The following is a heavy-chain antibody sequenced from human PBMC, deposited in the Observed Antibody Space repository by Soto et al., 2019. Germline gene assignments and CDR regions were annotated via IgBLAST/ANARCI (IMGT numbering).Heavy chain of an antibody. CDR1: GFTFNTYG. CDR2: ISYDGSEK. Sequence: PGVSLRLSCAASGFTFNTYGMHWVRQAPGKVLEWVAVISYDGSEKYYVDSVKGRFTISKDNSKNTLYLQMNSLRPEDTAVYYCAKSPNFYCSSNNCYKYYCDHWGQG. V-gene: IGHV3-30*18. CDR3: AKSPNFYCSSNNCYKYYCDH. J-gene: IGHJ4*02. D-gene: IGHD2-2*02.